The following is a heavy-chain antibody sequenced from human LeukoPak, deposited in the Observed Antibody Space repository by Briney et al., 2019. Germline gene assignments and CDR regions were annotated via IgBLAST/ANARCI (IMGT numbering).Heavy chain of an antibody. D-gene: IGHD6-19*01. V-gene: IGHV3-74*01. CDR3: ARPETQYSSGLDGFDI. J-gene: IGHJ3*02. CDR2: INSDGSRT. CDR1: GFTFSTYW. Sequence: PGGSLRLSCAASGFTFSTYWMHWVRQAQGKGLVWVSRINSDGSRTTYADSVKGRFTISRDNAKNTLYLQMNSLRTEDTAVYYCARPETQYSSGLDGFDIWGRGTMVTVSS.